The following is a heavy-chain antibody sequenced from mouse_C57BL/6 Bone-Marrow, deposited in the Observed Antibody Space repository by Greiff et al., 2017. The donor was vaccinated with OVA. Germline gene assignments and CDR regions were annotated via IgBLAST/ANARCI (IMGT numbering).Heavy chain of an antibody. CDR3: TVIYDGYYWYFDV. CDR1: GFTFSNYW. CDR2: IRLKSDNYAT. D-gene: IGHD2-3*01. J-gene: IGHJ1*03. Sequence: EVKVKESGGGLVQPGGSMKLSCVASGFTFSNYWMNWVRQSPEKGLEWVAQIRLKSDNYATHYAESVKGRFTISRDDSKSSVYLQMNNLRAEDTGIYYCTVIYDGYYWYFDVWGTGTTVTVSS. V-gene: IGHV6-3*01.